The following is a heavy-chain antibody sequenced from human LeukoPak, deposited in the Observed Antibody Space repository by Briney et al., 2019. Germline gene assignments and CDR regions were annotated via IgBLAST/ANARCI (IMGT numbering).Heavy chain of an antibody. CDR3: ARLRRDGYNFLDY. V-gene: IGHV4-61*02. CDR1: GGSISSGSYY. CDR2: IYTSGST. J-gene: IGHJ4*02. Sequence: PSETLSLTCTVSGGSISSGSYYWSWIRQPAGKGLEWIGRIYTSGSTNYNPSLKSRVAISVDTSKNQFSPKLSSVTAADTAVYYCARLRRDGYNFLDYWGQGTLVTVSS. D-gene: IGHD5-24*01.